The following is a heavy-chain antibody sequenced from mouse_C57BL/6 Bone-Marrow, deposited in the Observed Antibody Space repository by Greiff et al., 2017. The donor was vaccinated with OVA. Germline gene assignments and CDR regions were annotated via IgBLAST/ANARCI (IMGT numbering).Heavy chain of an antibody. CDR1: GYTFTGYW. Sequence: QVQLQQSGAELMKPGASVKLSCKAPGYTFTGYWIEWVKQRPGHGLEWIGEILPGSGSTNYNEKFKGKATFTADTSSHTAYLQLSSLTTEDSAIYYCARRNPCYYGKPGFAYWGQGTLVTVSA. D-gene: IGHD1-1*01. CDR2: ILPGSGST. J-gene: IGHJ3*01. CDR3: ARRNPCYYGKPGFAY. V-gene: IGHV1-9*01.